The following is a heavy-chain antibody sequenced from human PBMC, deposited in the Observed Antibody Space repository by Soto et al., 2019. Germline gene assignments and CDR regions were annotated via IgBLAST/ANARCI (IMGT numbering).Heavy chain of an antibody. D-gene: IGHD2-8*01. V-gene: IGHV1-69*01. CDR1: GGTFSSYA. CDR3: ARVTTRYCTNGVCYTHYYYGMDV. Sequence: QVQLVQSGAEVKKPGSSVKVSCKASGGTFSSYAIIWVRQAPGQGLEWMGGIIPIFGTANYAQKFQGRVTITADESTSTAYMELSSLRSEDTAVYYCARVTTRYCTNGVCYTHYYYGMDVWGQGTTVTVSS. CDR2: IIPIFGTA. J-gene: IGHJ6*02.